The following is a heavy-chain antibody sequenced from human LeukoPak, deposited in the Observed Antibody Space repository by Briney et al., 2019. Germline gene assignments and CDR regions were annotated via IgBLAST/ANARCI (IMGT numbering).Heavy chain of an antibody. CDR2: IDYSGTT. V-gene: IGHV4-39*07. J-gene: IGHJ5*02. CDR3: ARDDLRSDWFDP. Sequence: SETLSLTCSVSGGSISSRSDSWGWIRQTPGKGLEWIGNIDYSGTTYYTPSLKSRITFSVDTSKNQFSLRLSSVTAADTAVYYCARDDLRSDWFDPWGQGTLVIVSS. CDR1: GGSISSRSDS.